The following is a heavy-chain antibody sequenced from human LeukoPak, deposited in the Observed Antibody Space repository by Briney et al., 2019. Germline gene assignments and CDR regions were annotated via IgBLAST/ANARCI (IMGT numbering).Heavy chain of an antibody. CDR2: LYSDGTT. Sequence: PGGSLRLSCAVSGFTVSSNYISWVRQAPGKGLEWASILYSDGTTYYADSVKGRFTISRDNSKNILYLQMNSLRAEDTAVYYCARVRGYCSTSTCQYYYYYLDVWGNGTTVTVSS. D-gene: IGHD2-2*01. V-gene: IGHV3-66*02. CDR1: GFTVSSNY. J-gene: IGHJ6*03. CDR3: ARVRGYCSTSTCQYYYYYLDV.